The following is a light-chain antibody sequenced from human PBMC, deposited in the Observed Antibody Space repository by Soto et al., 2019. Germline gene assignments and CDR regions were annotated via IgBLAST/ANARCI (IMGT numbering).Light chain of an antibody. J-gene: IGKJ1*01. CDR3: QQSYTTPRT. V-gene: IGKV1-39*01. CDR1: QSINSY. Sequence: DIQMTQSPSSLSASVGDRVTITCRASQSINSYLNWYQQKPGKAPKLLIYAASSLQSGVPSRFSGSGSVTDFTLTISSLQPEDFATYYCQQSYTTPRTFGQGTKVEIK. CDR2: AAS.